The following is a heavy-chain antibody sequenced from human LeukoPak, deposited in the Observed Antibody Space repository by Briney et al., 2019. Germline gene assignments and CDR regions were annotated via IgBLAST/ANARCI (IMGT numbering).Heavy chain of an antibody. J-gene: IGHJ5*02. V-gene: IGHV4-59*11. Sequence: SETLSLTCTVSGGSISSHYWSWIRQPPGKGLEWIGYIYYSGSTNYNPSPKSRVTISVDTSKNQFSLKLSSVTAADTAVYYCARGLGYSYGYGWFDPWGQGTLVTVSS. CDR2: IYYSGST. CDR3: ARGLGYSYGYGWFDP. CDR1: GGSISSHY. D-gene: IGHD5-18*01.